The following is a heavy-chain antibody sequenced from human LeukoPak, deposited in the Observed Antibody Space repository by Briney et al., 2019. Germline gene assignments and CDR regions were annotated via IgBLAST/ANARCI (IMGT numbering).Heavy chain of an antibody. CDR2: ISNSVSTT. J-gene: IGHJ4*02. CDR1: GFTFSSYS. D-gene: IGHD5-18*01. CDR3: ARDGGYSYEIDY. Sequence: TGGSLRLSRVVSGFTFSSYSMNWVRQAPGKGLEWVSYISNSVSTTYYAESVKGRFTISRDNAKNSLYLQMNSLRVEDTAVYYCARDGGYSYEIDYWGQGTLVTVSS. V-gene: IGHV3-48*01.